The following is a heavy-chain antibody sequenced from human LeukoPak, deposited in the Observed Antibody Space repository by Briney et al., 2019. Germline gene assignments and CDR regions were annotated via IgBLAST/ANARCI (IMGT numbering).Heavy chain of an antibody. V-gene: IGHV3-21*01. CDR2: ISSSSSYI. CDR1: GFTFSSYS. CDR3: AGDSSGYYPYYFDY. D-gene: IGHD3-22*01. Sequence: GGSLRLSCAASGFTFSSYSMNWVRQAPGKGLEWVSSISSSSSYIYYADSVKGRFTISSDNAKNSLYLQMDSLRAEDTAVYYCAGDSSGYYPYYFDYWGQGTLVTVSS. J-gene: IGHJ4*02.